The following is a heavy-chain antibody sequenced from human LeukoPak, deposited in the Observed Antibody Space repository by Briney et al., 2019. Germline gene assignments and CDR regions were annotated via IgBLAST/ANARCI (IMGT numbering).Heavy chain of an antibody. D-gene: IGHD5-18*01. CDR1: EFTFSDYY. CDR2: ISSSSSYT. CDR3: ARAIDSYGPFDY. J-gene: IGHJ4*02. V-gene: IGHV3-11*05. Sequence: GGSLRLSCAASEFTFSDYYMSWIRQAPGKGLEWVSYISSSSSYTNYADSVKGRFTISRDNAKNSLYLQMNSLRAEETAMYYCARAIDSYGPFDYSGQGNLVTASS.